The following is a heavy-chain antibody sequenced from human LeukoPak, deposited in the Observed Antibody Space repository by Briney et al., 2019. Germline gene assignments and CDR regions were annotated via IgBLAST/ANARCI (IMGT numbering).Heavy chain of an antibody. CDR2: ISVDGRTQ. CDR1: GFIFDTYG. Sequence: GGSLRLSCAASGFIFDTYGMHWVRQAPGKGLEWVAFISVDGRTQNYADSVKGRFTISRDNSKDTVSLEMNNLRTEDTAVYYCAKAPAKGGSGSYFDYWGQGTLVTVSS. CDR3: AKAPAKGGSGSYFDY. J-gene: IGHJ4*02. V-gene: IGHV3-30*02. D-gene: IGHD3-10*01.